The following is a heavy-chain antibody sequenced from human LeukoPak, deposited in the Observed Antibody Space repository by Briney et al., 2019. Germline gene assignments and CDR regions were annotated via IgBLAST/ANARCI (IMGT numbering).Heavy chain of an antibody. CDR1: GFTFSSYA. V-gene: IGHV3-64D*09. D-gene: IGHD6-19*01. Sequence: HPGGSLRLSCAASGFTFSSYAMHWVRQAPGKGLEYVSAISSNGGSTYYADSVKGRFTISRDNSKNTLYLQMSSLRAEDTAVYYCVKEGGIAVAGTLDYWGQGTLVTVSS. CDR2: ISSNGGST. CDR3: VKEGGIAVAGTLDY. J-gene: IGHJ4*02.